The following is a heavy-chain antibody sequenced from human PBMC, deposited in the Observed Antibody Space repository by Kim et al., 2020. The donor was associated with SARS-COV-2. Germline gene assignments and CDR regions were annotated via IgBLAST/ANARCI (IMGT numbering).Heavy chain of an antibody. CDR3: ARDLVTTVTSVWYYYGMDV. Sequence: GRFTIARDNAKNSLYLQMNSLRAEDTAVYYCARDLVTTVTSVWYYYGMDVWGQGTTVTVSS. J-gene: IGHJ6*02. V-gene: IGHV3-11*06. D-gene: IGHD4-17*01.